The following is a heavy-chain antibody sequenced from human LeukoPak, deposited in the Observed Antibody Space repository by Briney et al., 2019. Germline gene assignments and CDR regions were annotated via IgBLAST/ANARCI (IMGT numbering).Heavy chain of an antibody. J-gene: IGHJ4*02. CDR2: INSDGSNT. V-gene: IGHV3-74*01. Sequence: GGSLTLSCAASGFTFSTYWMLWVRHAPGKGLVWVSRINSDGSNTNYADSVKGRFTISRDNAKNTLYLHMDSLRAEDTAVYYGAQELNRGDRQYFDYWGRGTQVTVTA. CDR1: GFTFSTYW. D-gene: IGHD1-14*01. CDR3: AQELNRGDRQYFDY.